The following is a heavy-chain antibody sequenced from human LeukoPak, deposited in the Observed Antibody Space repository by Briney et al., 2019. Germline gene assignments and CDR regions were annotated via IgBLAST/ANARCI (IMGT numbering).Heavy chain of an antibody. J-gene: IGHJ4*02. Sequence: GGSLRLSCAASGFTFSSYSINWVRQAPGRGLEWVSSISSSSSYIYYADSVKGRFTISRDNAKNSLYLQMDSLRTEDTAVYYCARDPRGPTTYDSSARDSLDYWGQGTLVTVSS. CDR3: ARDPRGPTTYDSSARDSLDY. CDR2: ISSSSSYI. V-gene: IGHV3-21*01. CDR1: GFTFSSYS. D-gene: IGHD3-22*01.